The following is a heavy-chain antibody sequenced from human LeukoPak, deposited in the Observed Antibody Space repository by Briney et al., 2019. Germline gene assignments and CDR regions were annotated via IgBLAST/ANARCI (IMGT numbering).Heavy chain of an antibody. Sequence: GGSLRLSCAASGFTFSSYAMSWVRQAPGKGLEWVSAISVSGNTYHADSVKGRFTISRDSSKNTLYLQMNRLRAEDAAVYYCAKAPVTTCSGAYCYPFDYWGQRTLVTVSS. J-gene: IGHJ4*02. V-gene: IGHV3-23*01. D-gene: IGHD2-21*01. CDR1: GFTFSSYA. CDR3: AKAPVTTCSGAYCYPFDY. CDR2: ISVSGNT.